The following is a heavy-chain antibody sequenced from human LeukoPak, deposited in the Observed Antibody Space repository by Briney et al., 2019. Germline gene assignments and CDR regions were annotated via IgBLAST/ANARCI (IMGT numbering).Heavy chain of an antibody. V-gene: IGHV4-59*12. Sequence: SETLSLTCTVSSGSISNYYWSWIRQPPGKGLEWIGYIYYSESTKYNPSLKSRLTISVDTSKNQFSLKLSSVTAADTAVYYCARDVLLWFGELSGAFDIWGQGTMVTVSS. J-gene: IGHJ3*02. CDR2: IYYSEST. CDR1: SGSISNYY. CDR3: ARDVLLWFGELSGAFDI. D-gene: IGHD3-10*01.